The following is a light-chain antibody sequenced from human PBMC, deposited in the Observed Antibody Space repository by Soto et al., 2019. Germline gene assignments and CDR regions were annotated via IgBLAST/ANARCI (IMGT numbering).Light chain of an antibody. CDR1: SSDVGSYNL. J-gene: IGLJ3*02. Sequence: SVLTQPASVSGSPEQSITISCTGTSSDVGSYNLVSWYQQHPGKAPKVMIYEATKRPSGDSNRFSGSKSGNTASLTISGLQAEDEADYYCCAYAGSGTVVFGGGTKVTVL. CDR2: EAT. V-gene: IGLV2-23*01. CDR3: CAYAGSGTVV.